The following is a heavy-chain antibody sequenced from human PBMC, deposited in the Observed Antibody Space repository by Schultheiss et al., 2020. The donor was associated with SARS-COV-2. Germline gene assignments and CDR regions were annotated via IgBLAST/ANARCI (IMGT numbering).Heavy chain of an antibody. J-gene: IGHJ4*02. Sequence: SETLSLTCTVSGGSISSYYWSWIRQPPGKGLEWIGYIYYSGSTNYNPSLKSRVTISVDTSKNQFSLKLSSVTAADTAVYYCARTIIEQQLVLVYYFDYWGQGTLVTVSS. CDR3: ARTIIEQQLVLVYYFDY. CDR1: GGSISSYY. CDR2: IYYSGST. D-gene: IGHD6-13*01. V-gene: IGHV4-59*12.